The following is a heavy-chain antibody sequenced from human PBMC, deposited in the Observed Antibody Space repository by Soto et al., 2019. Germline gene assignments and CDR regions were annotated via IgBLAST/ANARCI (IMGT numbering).Heavy chain of an antibody. D-gene: IGHD3-10*01. CDR1: GFSLSTNGVG. CDR3: AHAPFFGLTDGYFDY. J-gene: IGHJ4*02. CDR2: IHWDDDK. V-gene: IGHV2-5*02. Sequence: QITLKESGPTLVKPTQTLTLACTFSGFSLSTNGVGVGWIRQPPGKALEWLALIHWDDDKRYSPSLQSRLTITKDTSKNQVVLTMTNMDPVDTATYSCAHAPFFGLTDGYFDYWGQGALVTVPS.